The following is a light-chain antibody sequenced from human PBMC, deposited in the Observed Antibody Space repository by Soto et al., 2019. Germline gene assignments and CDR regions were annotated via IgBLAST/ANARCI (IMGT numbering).Light chain of an antibody. CDR1: SGHSSYA. CDR2: LNSDGSH. CDR3: QTWGTGIRVV. J-gene: IGLJ2*01. V-gene: IGLV4-69*01. Sequence: QLVLTQSPSASASLGASVKLTCTLSSGHSSYAIAWHQQQPEKGPRYLMKLNSDGSHSKGDGTPDRFSGSSSGAERYLTISSLQSEDEADYYCQTWGTGIRVVFGGGTKVTV.